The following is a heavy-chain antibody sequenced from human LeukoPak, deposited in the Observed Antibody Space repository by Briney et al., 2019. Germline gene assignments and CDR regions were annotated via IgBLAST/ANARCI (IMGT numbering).Heavy chain of an antibody. J-gene: IGHJ4*02. CDR2: ISYDGSNK. D-gene: IGHD6-13*01. CDR3: ARDVSAAAAAGSGGDY. CDR1: GFTFSTYA. V-gene: IGHV3-30*04. Sequence: GGSLRLSCTVSGFTFSTYAMHWVRQAPGKGLEWVAVISYDGSNKYYTDSEKGRFTISRDNSKNTLYLQVNSLRPEDTAVYYCARDVSAAAAAGSGGDYWGQGSLVTVSS.